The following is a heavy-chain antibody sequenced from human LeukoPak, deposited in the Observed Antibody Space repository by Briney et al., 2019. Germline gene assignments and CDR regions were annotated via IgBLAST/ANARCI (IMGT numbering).Heavy chain of an antibody. CDR3: AKGKQYLEWLPDS. J-gene: IGHJ4*02. CDR2: IKQDGSEK. D-gene: IGHD3-3*01. Sequence: GGSLRLSCAASGFTFSSYWMSWVRQAPGKGLEWVANIKQDGSEKNYVDSVKGRFTISRDNAKTSLYLQMDSLRVEDTAVYYCAKGKQYLEWLPDSWGQGTLVTVSS. V-gene: IGHV3-7*01. CDR1: GFTFSSYW.